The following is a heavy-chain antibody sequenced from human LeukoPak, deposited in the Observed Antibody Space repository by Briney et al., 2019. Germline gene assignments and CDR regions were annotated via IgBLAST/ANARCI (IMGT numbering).Heavy chain of an antibody. V-gene: IGHV5-51*01. Sequence: GESLKISCEGSGYSFNSYWIGWVRQMPGKGLEWMGLIYPGDSDTRYSPSFQGQVTISADKSISTAYLQWSSLKASDTAMYYCARRTVTTYYFDYWGQGTLVTVSS. D-gene: IGHD4-17*01. CDR3: ARRTVTTYYFDY. J-gene: IGHJ4*02. CDR2: IYPGDSDT. CDR1: GYSFNSYW.